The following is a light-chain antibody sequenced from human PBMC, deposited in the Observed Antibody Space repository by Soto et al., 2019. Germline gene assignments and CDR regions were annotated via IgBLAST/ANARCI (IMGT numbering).Light chain of an antibody. CDR3: QRSYSSSWT. J-gene: IGKJ1*01. V-gene: IGKV1-39*01. CDR1: QSISSY. CDR2: AAS. Sequence: DIQMTQSPSSLSASVGDRVTITCRASQSISSYLNWYQQKPGKAPNLLIYAASSLQSGFPSRFSGSGSGTDFILTISSLQPDDFATHYCQRSYSSSWTFGQGTTLEIK.